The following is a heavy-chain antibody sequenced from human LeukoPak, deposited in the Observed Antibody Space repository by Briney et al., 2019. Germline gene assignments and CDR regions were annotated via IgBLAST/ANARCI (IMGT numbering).Heavy chain of an antibody. D-gene: IGHD3-10*01. CDR2: IYYSGST. V-gene: IGHV4-59*12. CDR3: ARDKSRSYGSADAFDI. J-gene: IGHJ3*02. Sequence: PSETLSLTCTASGVSISSYYWSWIRQPPGKGLEWIGYIYYSGSTNYNPSLKNRVTMSLNTSKNQLSFKHITVPAADNAAFYWARDKSRSYGSADAFDIWGQGTMVTVSS. CDR1: GVSISSYY.